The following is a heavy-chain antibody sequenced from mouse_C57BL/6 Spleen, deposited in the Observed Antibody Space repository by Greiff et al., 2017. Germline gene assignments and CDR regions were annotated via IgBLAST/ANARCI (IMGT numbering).Heavy chain of an antibody. D-gene: IGHD2-10*01. CDR2: IYPRSGNT. J-gene: IGHJ4*01. V-gene: IGHV1-81*01. CDR3: ARETYYGNYDAMDY. CDR1: GYTFTSYG. Sequence: VQLQQSGAELARPGASVKLSCKASGYTFTSYGISWVKQRTGQGLEWIGEIYPRSGNTYYNEKFKGKATLTADKSSSTAYMELRSLTSEDSAVYFCARETYYGNYDAMDYWGQGTSVTVSS.